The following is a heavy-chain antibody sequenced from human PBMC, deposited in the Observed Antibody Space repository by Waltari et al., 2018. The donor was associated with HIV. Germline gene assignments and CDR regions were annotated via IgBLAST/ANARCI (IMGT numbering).Heavy chain of an antibody. CDR3: ARRSYYYDSSGYFRDAFDI. J-gene: IGHJ3*02. V-gene: IGHV4-39*01. CDR2: IYYSGST. CDR1: GGSISSSSYY. D-gene: IGHD3-22*01. Sequence: QLQLQESGPGLVKPSETLSLTCTVSGGSISSSSYYWGWIRQPPGKGLEWIGSIYYSGSTYYNPSLKSRVTISVDTSKNQFSLKLSSVTAADTAVYYCARRSYYYDSSGYFRDAFDIWGQGTMVTVSS.